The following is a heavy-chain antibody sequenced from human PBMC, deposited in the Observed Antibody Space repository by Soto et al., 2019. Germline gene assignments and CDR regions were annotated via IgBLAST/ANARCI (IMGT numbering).Heavy chain of an antibody. Sequence: QITLKESGPTLVKPTQTLTLTCTFSGFSLRTSGVGVGWIRQPPGKALEWLALIYWDDDKRYSPSLKSMLTITKDTSKNQVVLTMTNMDPVDTSTYYCAHLTTGGFYFDYWGQGTLVTVSS. CDR1: GFSLRTSGVG. J-gene: IGHJ4*02. CDR2: IYWDDDK. CDR3: AHLTTGGFYFDY. D-gene: IGHD4-17*01. V-gene: IGHV2-5*02.